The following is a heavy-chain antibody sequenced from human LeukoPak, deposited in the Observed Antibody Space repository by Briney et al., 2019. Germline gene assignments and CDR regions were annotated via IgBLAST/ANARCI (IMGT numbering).Heavy chain of an antibody. CDR3: AKDFRYCSSTSCYKRPDAFDI. CDR2: IRYDGSNK. CDR1: GFTFSSYG. D-gene: IGHD2-2*02. V-gene: IGHV3-30*02. Sequence: GGSLRLSCAASGFTFSSYGMHWVRQAPGKGLEWVAFIRYDGSNKYYADSVKGRFTISRDNSKNTLYLQMNSLRAEDTAVYYCAKDFRYCSSTSCYKRPDAFDIWGQGTMVTVSS. J-gene: IGHJ3*02.